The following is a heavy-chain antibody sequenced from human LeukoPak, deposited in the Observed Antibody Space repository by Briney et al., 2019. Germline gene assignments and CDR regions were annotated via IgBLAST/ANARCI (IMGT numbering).Heavy chain of an antibody. CDR2: ISAYNGNT. V-gene: IGHV1-18*04. D-gene: IGHD3-10*01. Sequence: GASVKVSCKASGYTFTSYGIGWVRQAPGQGLEWMGWISAYNGNTNYAQKLQGRVTMTTDTSTSTAYMELRSLRSDDTAVYYCARNSRFSLLWFGELLDYWGQGTLVTVSS. CDR1: GYTFTSYG. CDR3: ARNSRFSLLWFGELLDY. J-gene: IGHJ4*02.